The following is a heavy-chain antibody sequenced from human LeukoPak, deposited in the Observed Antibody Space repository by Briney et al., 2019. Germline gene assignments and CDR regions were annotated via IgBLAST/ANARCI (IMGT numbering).Heavy chain of an antibody. Sequence: GGSLRLSCAASGFTFSSYSMNWVRQAPGKGLEWVSYISSSSSTIYYADSVKGRFTIFRDNAKNSLYLQMNSLRAEDTAVYYCAREGSYYFDYWGQGTLVTVSS. CDR1: GFTFSSYS. D-gene: IGHD3-10*01. CDR2: ISSSSSTI. J-gene: IGHJ4*02. CDR3: AREGSYYFDY. V-gene: IGHV3-48*04.